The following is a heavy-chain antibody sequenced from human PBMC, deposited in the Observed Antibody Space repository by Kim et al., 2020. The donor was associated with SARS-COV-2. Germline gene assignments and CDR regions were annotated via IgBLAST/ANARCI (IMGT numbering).Heavy chain of an antibody. CDR3: AKGTYSGSYGGLDY. V-gene: IGHV3-23*02. J-gene: IGHJ4*02. Sequence: SLKGRFTISGDNPKNQLYLQRNSLTAEDTALYYCAKGTYSGSYGGLDYWGQGTLVTVSS. D-gene: IGHD1-26*01.